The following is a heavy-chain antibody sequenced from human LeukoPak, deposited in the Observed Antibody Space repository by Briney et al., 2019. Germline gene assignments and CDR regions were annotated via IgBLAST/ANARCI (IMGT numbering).Heavy chain of an antibody. CDR2: MNPNSGNT. J-gene: IGHJ4*02. V-gene: IGHV1-8*01. D-gene: IGHD6-19*01. CDR3: ARNTAVAGTGFDY. Sequence: GASVKVSCKASGYTFTGYDINWVRQATGQGLEWMGWMNPNSGNTGYAQKFQGRVTMTRNTSISTAYMELSSLRSEDAAVYYCARNTAVAGTGFDYWGQGTLVTVSS. CDR1: GYTFTGYD.